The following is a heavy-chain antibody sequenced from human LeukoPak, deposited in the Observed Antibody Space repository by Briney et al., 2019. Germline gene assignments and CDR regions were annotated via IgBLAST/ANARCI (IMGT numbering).Heavy chain of an antibody. D-gene: IGHD3-10*01. CDR1: GYTFTSYD. Sequence: ASVKVSCKASGYTFTSYDINWVRQATGQGLEWMGWMNPNSGNTGYAQKFQGRVTMTRNTSISTAYMELSSLRSEDTAVYYCARAFFTGSGSYYDFDYWGQGTLVTVSS. V-gene: IGHV1-8*01. J-gene: IGHJ4*02. CDR3: ARAFFTGSGSYYDFDY. CDR2: MNPNSGNT.